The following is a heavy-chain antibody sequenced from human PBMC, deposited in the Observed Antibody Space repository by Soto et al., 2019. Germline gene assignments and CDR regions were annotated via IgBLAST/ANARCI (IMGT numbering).Heavy chain of an antibody. D-gene: IGHD3-3*01. CDR2: ISSSSSYI. V-gene: IGHV3-21*01. Sequence: PGGSLRLSCAASGFTFSSYSMNWVRQAPGKGLEWVSSISSSSSYIYYADSVKGRFTISRDNAKNSLYLQMNSLRAEDTAVYYCARDWNYDFWSGPSREFDYWGQGTLVTVSS. CDR1: GFTFSSYS. CDR3: ARDWNYDFWSGPSREFDY. J-gene: IGHJ4*02.